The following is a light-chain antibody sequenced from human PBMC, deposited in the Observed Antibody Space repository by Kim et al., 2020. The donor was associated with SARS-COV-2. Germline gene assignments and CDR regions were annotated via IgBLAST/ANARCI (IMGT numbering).Light chain of an antibody. CDR1: SSDVGSYNL. Sequence: GQSITIACTGTSSDVGSYNLVSWYQQHPGKATKLMIYEVSKRPSGVSNRFSGSKSGNTASLTISGLQAEDEADYYCCSYAGSSTWVFGGGTQLTVL. V-gene: IGLV2-23*02. CDR3: CSYAGSSTWV. CDR2: EVS. J-gene: IGLJ3*02.